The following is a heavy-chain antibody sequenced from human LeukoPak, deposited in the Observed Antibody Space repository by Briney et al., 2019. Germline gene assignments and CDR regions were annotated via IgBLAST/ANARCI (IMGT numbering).Heavy chain of an antibody. J-gene: IGHJ4*02. D-gene: IGHD1-26*01. V-gene: IGHV3-53*01. CDR1: GFTVSSNY. Sequence: PGGSLRLSCAASGFTVSSNYMSWVRQAPGKGLEWVSVIYSGGSTYYADSVEGRFTISRDNSKNTLYLQMNSLRAEDTAVYYCARARYSGSYYPFDYWGQGTLVTVSS. CDR2: IYSGGST. CDR3: ARARYSGSYYPFDY.